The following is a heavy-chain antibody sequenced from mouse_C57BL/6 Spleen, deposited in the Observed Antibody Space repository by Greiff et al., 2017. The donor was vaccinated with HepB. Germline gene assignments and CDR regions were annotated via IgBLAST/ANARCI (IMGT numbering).Heavy chain of an antibody. V-gene: IGHV1-39*01. CDR2: INPNYGTT. CDR1: GYSFTDYN. CDR3: ARLRGLPDYYAMDY. Sequence: VQLQQSGPELVKPGASVKISCKASGYSFTDYNMNWVKQSNGKSLESIGVINPNYGTTSYNQKFKGKATLTVDQSSSTAYMQLNSLTSEDSAVYYCARLRGLPDYYAMDYWGQGTSVTVSS. J-gene: IGHJ4*01. D-gene: IGHD2-4*01.